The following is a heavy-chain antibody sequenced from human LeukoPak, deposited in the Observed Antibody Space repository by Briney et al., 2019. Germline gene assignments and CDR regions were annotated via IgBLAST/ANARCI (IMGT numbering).Heavy chain of an antibody. CDR1: GGTFSSYA. Sequence: SVKVSCKASGGTFSSYAISWVRQAPGQGLEWMGRIIPILGIANYAQKFQGRVTITADKSTSTAYMELSSLRSDDTAVYYCARGSWGPDAFDIWGQGTMVTVSS. V-gene: IGHV1-69*04. D-gene: IGHD3-16*01. CDR3: ARGSWGPDAFDI. CDR2: IIPILGIA. J-gene: IGHJ3*02.